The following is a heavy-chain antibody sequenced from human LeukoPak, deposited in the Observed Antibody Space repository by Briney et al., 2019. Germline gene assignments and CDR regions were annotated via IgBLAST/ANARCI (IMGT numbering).Heavy chain of an antibody. D-gene: IGHD3-10*01. V-gene: IGHV3-48*03. Sequence: PGGSLRLPCAASGFTFSNYEMNWVRQAPGKGLEWVSLISSNGRTTDYAESVKGRFTISRDNAKNSLYLLMNSLRDEDTAVYYCARDLPNTGFDFDYWGRGTLVTVSS. CDR2: ISSNGRTT. CDR1: GFTFSNYE. CDR3: ARDLPNTGFDFDY. J-gene: IGHJ4*02.